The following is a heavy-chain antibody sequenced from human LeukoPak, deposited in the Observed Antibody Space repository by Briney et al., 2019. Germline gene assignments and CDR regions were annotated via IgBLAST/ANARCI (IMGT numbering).Heavy chain of an antibody. Sequence: GSLRLSCAASGFTFGSYWMSWVRQAPGQRLEWVATIKEDGSDKYYVDSVEGRFTISRDNVKNSVYLQMNSLRAEDTAVYYCAREKNLGTWGQGTLVTVSS. CDR1: GFTFGSYW. CDR3: AREKNLGT. V-gene: IGHV3-7*05. J-gene: IGHJ4*02. D-gene: IGHD1-14*01. CDR2: IKEDGSDK.